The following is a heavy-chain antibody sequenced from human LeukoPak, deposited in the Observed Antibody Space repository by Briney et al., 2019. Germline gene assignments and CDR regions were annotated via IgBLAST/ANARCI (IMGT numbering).Heavy chain of an antibody. V-gene: IGHV3-21*01. Sequence: GGSLRLSCVASGFTFSTYSMNWVRQAPGKGLEWVSSISSGSSLIYYADSVKGRFTISRDNAKNSMFLQLNSLRAEDTAMFYCARDRTGVPVAPRAFDLWGQGTLVTVSS. CDR1: GFTFSTYS. CDR2: ISSGSSLI. D-gene: IGHD2-2*01. CDR3: ARDRTGVPVAPRAFDL. J-gene: IGHJ4*02.